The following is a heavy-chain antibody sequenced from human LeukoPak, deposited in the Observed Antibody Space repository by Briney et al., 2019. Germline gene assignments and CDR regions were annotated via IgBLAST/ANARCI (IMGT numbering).Heavy chain of an antibody. J-gene: IGHJ5*02. Sequence: ASVKVSCKASGYTFTSYGISWVRQAPGQGLEWMGWISAYNGNTNYAQKLQGRVTITIDTSTSTAYMELRRLRSDDTAVYYCARGGDYYDSSGYYPWGQGTLVTVSS. CDR2: ISAYNGNT. V-gene: IGHV1-18*01. CDR1: GYTFTSYG. CDR3: ARGGDYYDSSGYYP. D-gene: IGHD3-22*01.